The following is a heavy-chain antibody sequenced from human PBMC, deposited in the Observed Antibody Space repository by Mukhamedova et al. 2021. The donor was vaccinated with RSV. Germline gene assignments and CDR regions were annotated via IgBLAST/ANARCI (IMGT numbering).Heavy chain of an antibody. CDR3: ARVRGGYNSTYSDY. D-gene: IGHD5-24*01. Sequence: IGSIYHSGSTYYNPSLKSRVTISVDTSKNQFSLKLSSVTAADTAVYYCARVRGGYNSTYSDYWGQGTLVTVSS. CDR2: IYHSGST. J-gene: IGHJ4*02. V-gene: IGHV4-38-2*02.